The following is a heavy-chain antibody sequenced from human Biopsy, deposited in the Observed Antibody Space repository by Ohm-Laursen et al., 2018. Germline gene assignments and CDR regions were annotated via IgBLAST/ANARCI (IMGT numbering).Heavy chain of an antibody. CDR2: IIPMFGTA. D-gene: IGHD1-26*01. J-gene: IGHJ4*02. CDR3: ARGPHSGSHSCFDY. CDR1: GGTFINYA. V-gene: IGHV1-69*01. Sequence: SSVKASCKASGGTFINYATSWVRQAPGQGLGWMGGIIPMFGTANYAQLFQGRVTITAEESTSTSYMELSSLTSEDTAIYYCARGPHSGSHSCFDYWGRGTLVTVSS.